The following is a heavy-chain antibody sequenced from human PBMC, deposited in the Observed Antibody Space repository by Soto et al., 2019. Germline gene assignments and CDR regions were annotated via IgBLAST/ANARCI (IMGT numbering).Heavy chain of an antibody. V-gene: IGHV4-59*01. J-gene: IGHJ4*02. D-gene: IGHD3-3*01. CDR3: ASSYYAFWSGGTFDY. Sequence: ASETLSLTCTVSGGSISSYYWSWIRQPPGKGLEWIGYIYYSGSTNYNPSLKSRVTISVDTSKNQFSLKLSSVTAADTAVYYCASSYYAFWSGGTFDYWGQGTLVTVSS. CDR2: IYYSGST. CDR1: GGSISSYY.